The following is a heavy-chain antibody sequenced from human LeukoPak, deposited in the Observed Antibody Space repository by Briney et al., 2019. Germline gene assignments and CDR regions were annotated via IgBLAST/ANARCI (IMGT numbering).Heavy chain of an antibody. CDR2: IYPGDSDT. CDR1: GYSFTTYW. Sequence: GESLKISCKGSGYSFTTYWIAWVRQMPGKGLEWMGVIYPGDSDTRYSPSFQGQVTLSADKSISTAYLQWSSLKASDTPIYYCARALVGAATLSYWGQGTLVTVSS. CDR3: ARALVGAATLSY. D-gene: IGHD1-26*01. V-gene: IGHV5-51*01. J-gene: IGHJ4*02.